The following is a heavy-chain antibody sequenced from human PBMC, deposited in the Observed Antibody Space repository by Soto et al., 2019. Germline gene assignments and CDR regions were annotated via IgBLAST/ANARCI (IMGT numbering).Heavy chain of an antibody. Sequence: QVQLLESGGGVVQPGRSLRLSCAASGFTFSSYGMHWVRQAPGKGLEWVAVIWYDGSNKYYADSVKGRFTISRANSKNTRYMQMNSLRAEDTAVYYCARYYYSGSSCPGYYGMGVWGQGTTVTVSS. CDR3: ARYYYSGSSCPGYYGMGV. D-gene: IGHD2-15*01. J-gene: IGHJ6*02. CDR2: IWYDGSNK. V-gene: IGHV3-33*01. CDR1: GFTFSSYG.